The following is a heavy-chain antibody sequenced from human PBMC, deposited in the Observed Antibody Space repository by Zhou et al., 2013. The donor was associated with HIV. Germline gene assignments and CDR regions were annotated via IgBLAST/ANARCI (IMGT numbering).Heavy chain of an antibody. D-gene: IGHD4-4*01. CDR3: ARVTTLHPWWFDS. V-gene: IGHV1-69*08. J-gene: IGHJ5*01. CDR2: ITPLLGTT. CDR1: GGPFNSII. Sequence: QVQLVQSGAEVRKPGSSVKVSCKASGGPFNSIIINWVRQAPGQGLEWMGRITPLLGTTSYAQNYQGRVTITADRSTTTSYMDLNSLRSDDTAVYYCARVTTLHPWWFDSWGQGTLVAVSS.